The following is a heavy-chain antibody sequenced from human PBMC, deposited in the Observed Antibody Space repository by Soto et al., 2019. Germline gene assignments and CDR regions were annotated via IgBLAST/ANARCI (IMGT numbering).Heavy chain of an antibody. V-gene: IGHV1-2*04. D-gene: IGHD2-21*02. Sequence: QVQLVQPGSEVKKPGASVKVSCKASGYTFTGYYMHWGRQAPGQGLEWMGWINPNSGGTNYAQKFQGWVTLTRYTSSSTAYMLLSRLRSDDTAVYYCARGGPGGNSVWFDHWGQGTLVTVSS. CDR1: GYTFTGYY. CDR3: ARGGPGGNSVWFDH. J-gene: IGHJ5*02. CDR2: INPNSGGT.